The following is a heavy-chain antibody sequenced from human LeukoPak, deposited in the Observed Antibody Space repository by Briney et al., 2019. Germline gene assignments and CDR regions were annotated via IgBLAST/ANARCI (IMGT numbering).Heavy chain of an antibody. CDR3: ARGAGDFDY. CDR1: GFSFSDNY. CDR2: ISSAGGTL. D-gene: IGHD3-10*01. V-gene: IGHV3-11*01. Sequence: GGSLRLSCAASGFSFSDNYMSWIRQAPGKGLEWISYISSAGGTLYYADSVKGRFTISRDIAKKLLYLQMNSLRAEDTGVYFCARGAGDFDYWGQGTLVTVSS. J-gene: IGHJ4*02.